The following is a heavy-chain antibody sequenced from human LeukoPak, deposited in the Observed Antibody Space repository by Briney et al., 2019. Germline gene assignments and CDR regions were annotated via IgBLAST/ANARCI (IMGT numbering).Heavy chain of an antibody. CDR1: GGSISSSSYY. Sequence: SETLSLTCTVSGGSISSSSYYWGWLRQPPGTGLEWIGSIYYSGSTYYNPSLKSRVTISVDTSKNQFSLKLRSVTAADTAVYYCARGLIKGIAVAGTGWGQGTLVTVSS. V-gene: IGHV4-39*07. CDR2: IYYSGST. J-gene: IGHJ4*02. D-gene: IGHD6-19*01. CDR3: ARGLIKGIAVAGTG.